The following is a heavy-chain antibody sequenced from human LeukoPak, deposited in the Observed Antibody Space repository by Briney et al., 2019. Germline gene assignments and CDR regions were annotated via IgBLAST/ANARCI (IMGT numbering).Heavy chain of an antibody. CDR3: ARDNSAFDI. CDR1: GFTFSSYA. J-gene: IGHJ3*02. V-gene: IGHV3-30-3*01. Sequence: GGSLRLSCAASGFTFSSYAMHWVRQAPGKGLEWVAVISYDGSNKYYADSVKGRFTISRDNSKNTLYLQMNSLRAEDTAVYYCARDNSAFDIWGQGTVVTVSS. D-gene: IGHD2-21*01. CDR2: ISYDGSNK.